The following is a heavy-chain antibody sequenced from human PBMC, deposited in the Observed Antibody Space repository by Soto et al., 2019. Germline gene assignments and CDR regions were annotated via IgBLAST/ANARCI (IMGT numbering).Heavy chain of an antibody. V-gene: IGHV1-3*01. CDR3: ATYNGSGTYYNPPPLTY. D-gene: IGHD3-10*01. CDR2: INAGDGHT. CDR1: GYVFTKCA. J-gene: IGHJ4*02. Sequence: QVQLVQSGAEVKNPGASVKVSCKTSGYVFTKCAIHWVRQAPGQRPEWLGWINAGDGHTKYSQKFQGRLTITRETSASTADMELNSRRSEDTGFYNCATYNGSGTYYNPPPLTYWGQGTLVSVSS.